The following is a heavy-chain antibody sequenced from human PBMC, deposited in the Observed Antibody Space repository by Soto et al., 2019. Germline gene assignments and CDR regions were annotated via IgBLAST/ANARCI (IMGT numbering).Heavy chain of an antibody. V-gene: IGHV4-61*01. D-gene: IGHD3-10*01. Sequence: QVQLQESGPGLVKPSETLSLTCTVSGGSVSSGSYYWSWIRQPPGKGLEWIGYIYYSGSTNYNPSLKSRGTISVDTSKNQFSLKLSSVTAADTAVYYCARGGLYYGSGSYYNFFDYWGQGTLVTVSS. CDR1: GGSVSSGSYY. CDR3: ARGGLYYGSGSYYNFFDY. CDR2: IYYSGST. J-gene: IGHJ4*02.